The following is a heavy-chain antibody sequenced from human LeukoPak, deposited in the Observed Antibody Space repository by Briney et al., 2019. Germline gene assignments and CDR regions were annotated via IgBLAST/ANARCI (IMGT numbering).Heavy chain of an antibody. Sequence: GGSLRLSCAASGFKFSNYWMLWVREPPGKGLVWVSRINSDGSSTFYAASVKGRFTSSRDTAKNTLYLQMNSLRADDTAVFYCAKSAGWVQYYFDYWGEATLVTVSS. D-gene: IGHD3-3*01. J-gene: IGHJ4*02. CDR1: GFKFSNYW. CDR2: INSDGSST. V-gene: IGHV3-74*01. CDR3: AKSAGWVQYYFDY.